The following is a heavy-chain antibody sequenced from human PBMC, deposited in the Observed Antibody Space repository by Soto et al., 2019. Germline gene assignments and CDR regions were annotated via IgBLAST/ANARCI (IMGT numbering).Heavy chain of an antibody. J-gene: IGHJ4*02. CDR2: FYYTGGT. Sequence: SETLSLTCTVSGASISSSRSYWGWVRQPPGKGLEWIVSFYYTGGTYSTYYNPSLKSRVTISVDTSKSQFSLNLRSVTAADTAVYYCARGVAEMATTNEYYFDYWGQGTLVTVSS. V-gene: IGHV4-39*01. CDR1: GASISSSRSY. CDR3: ARGVAEMATTNEYYFDY. D-gene: IGHD5-12*01.